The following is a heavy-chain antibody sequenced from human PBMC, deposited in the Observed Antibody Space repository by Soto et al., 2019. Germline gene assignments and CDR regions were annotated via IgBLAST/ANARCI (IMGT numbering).Heavy chain of an antibody. CDR2: IIPIFGTA. J-gene: IGHJ4*02. D-gene: IGHD6-19*01. CDR1: GGTFSSYA. V-gene: IGHV1-69*13. Sequence: SVKVSCKASGGTFSSYAISWVRQAPGQGLEWMGGIIPIFGTANYAQKFQGRVTITADESTSTAYTELSSLRSEDTAVYYCARARAVAGTSHFDYWGQGTLVTVSS. CDR3: ARARAVAGTSHFDY.